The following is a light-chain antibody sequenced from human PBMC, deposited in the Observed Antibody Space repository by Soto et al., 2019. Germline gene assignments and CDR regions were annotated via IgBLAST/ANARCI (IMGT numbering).Light chain of an antibody. J-gene: IGKJ4*01. V-gene: IGKV3-15*01. CDR2: GAS. Sequence: EIVMTQSPATLSVSPGERATLSCRANQSVSSNLAWYQQRPGQAPRLLIYGASTRATGIPARFSGSGSGTEFTLTISSLQSEDLAVYYCQQYNSWPLTFGGGTKVEIK. CDR1: QSVSSN. CDR3: QQYNSWPLT.